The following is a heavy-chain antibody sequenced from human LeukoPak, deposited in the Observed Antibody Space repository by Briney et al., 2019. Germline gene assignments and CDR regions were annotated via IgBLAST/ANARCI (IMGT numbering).Heavy chain of an antibody. CDR1: GFTFRSYS. V-gene: IGHV3-48*01. CDR3: ASQLGDASDI. CDR2: ISSSSSTI. Sequence: GGSLRLSCAASGFTFRSYSMNWVRQAPGKGLEWVSYISSSSSTIYYADSVKGRFTISRDNGKNSLYLQMNSLRAEDTAVYYCASQLGDASDIWGQGTMVTVSS. D-gene: IGHD6-13*01. J-gene: IGHJ3*02.